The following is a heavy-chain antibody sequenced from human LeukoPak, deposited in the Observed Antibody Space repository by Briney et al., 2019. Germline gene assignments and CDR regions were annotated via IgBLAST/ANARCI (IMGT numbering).Heavy chain of an antibody. Sequence: GGSLRLSCAASGFTVSSNYMCWVRQAPGKGLEWVSVIYSGGSTYYADSVKGRFTISRDNSKNTLYLQMNSLRAEDTAVYYCARGGKGDGYNLGYWGQGTLVTVSS. CDR2: IYSGGST. CDR3: ARGGKGDGYNLGY. J-gene: IGHJ4*02. V-gene: IGHV3-53*01. D-gene: IGHD5-24*01. CDR1: GFTVSSNY.